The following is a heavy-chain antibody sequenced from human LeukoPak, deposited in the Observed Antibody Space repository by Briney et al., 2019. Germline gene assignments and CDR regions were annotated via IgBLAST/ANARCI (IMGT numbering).Heavy chain of an antibody. J-gene: IGHJ6*04. CDR1: GFTVSSNY. V-gene: IGHV3-23*01. CDR2: ISGSGGST. CDR3: AKDLSNMDV. Sequence: PGGSLRLSCAASGFTVSSNYMSWVRQAPGKGLEWVSAISGSGGSTYYADSVKGRFTISRDNSKNTLYLQMNSLRAEDTAVYYCAKDLSNMDVWGKGTTVTVSS. D-gene: IGHD4-11*01.